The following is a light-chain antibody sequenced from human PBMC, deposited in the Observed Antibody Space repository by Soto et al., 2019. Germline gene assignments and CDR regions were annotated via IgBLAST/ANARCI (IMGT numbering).Light chain of an antibody. CDR1: SNDVGSYNL. CDR3: CSYASSSIYV. V-gene: IGLV2-23*01. Sequence: QSALTQPASVSGSPGQSITISCTGTSNDVGSYNLVSWYQQHPGKAPKLMIYEGTKRPSGVSNRFSGSKSGNTASLTISGLQAEDEADYYCCSYASSSIYVFGTGTKVTVL. J-gene: IGLJ1*01. CDR2: EGT.